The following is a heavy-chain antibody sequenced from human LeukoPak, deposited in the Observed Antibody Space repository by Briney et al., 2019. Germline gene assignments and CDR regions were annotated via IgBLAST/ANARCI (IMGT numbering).Heavy chain of an antibody. J-gene: IGHJ6*04. CDR1: GFTFSNYW. CDR3: AELGITMIGGV. Sequence: GGSLRLSCAASGFTFSNYWMTRVRQAPGKGLEWVANIKHDGSEDYYLDSVKGRFTISRDNAKSSMWLQMNSLRAEDTAVYYCAELGITMIGGVWGKGTTVTISS. V-gene: IGHV3-7*01. D-gene: IGHD3-10*02. CDR2: IKHDGSED.